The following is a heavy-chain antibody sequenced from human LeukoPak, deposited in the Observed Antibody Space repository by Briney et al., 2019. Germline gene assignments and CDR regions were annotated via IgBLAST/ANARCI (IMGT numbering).Heavy chain of an antibody. V-gene: IGHV1-2*02. J-gene: IGHJ5*02. CDR1: GYTFTSYY. Sequence: GASVKVSCKASGYTFTSYYMHWVRQAPGQGLEWMGWINPNSGGTNYAQKFQGRVTMTRDTSISTAYMELSRLRSDDTAVYYCARDRAIAAAGYNWFDPWGQGTLVTVSS. CDR2: INPNSGGT. D-gene: IGHD6-13*01. CDR3: ARDRAIAAAGYNWFDP.